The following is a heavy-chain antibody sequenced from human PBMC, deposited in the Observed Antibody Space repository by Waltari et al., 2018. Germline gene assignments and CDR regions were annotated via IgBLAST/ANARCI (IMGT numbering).Heavy chain of an antibody. CDR2: IYYSGST. D-gene: IGHD3-3*01. V-gene: IGHV4-59*01. CDR1: GGSISSYY. CDR3: ASGGGHYDFWSGYGGLFDY. Sequence: QVQLQESGPGLVKPSETLSLTCTVSGGSISSYYWSWIRQPPGKGLEWIGYIYYSGSTNYNPARKSRVTIAVDTSKDRFSLKLSSVTAADTAGYYGASGGGHYDFWSGYGGLFDYWGQGTLVTVSS. J-gene: IGHJ4*02.